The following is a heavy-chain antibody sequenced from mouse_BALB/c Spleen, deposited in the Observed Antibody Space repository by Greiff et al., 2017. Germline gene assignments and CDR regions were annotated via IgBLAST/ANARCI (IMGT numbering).Heavy chain of an antibody. CDR1: GYTFTSYW. CDR3: ARVGIGGEDAIDY. V-gene: IGHV1-87*01. CDR2: IYTGDGDT. Sequence: VQLQQSGAELVRPGASVKLSCKASGYTFTSYWMQWVKQRPGQGLEWIGAIYTGDGDTRYTQKFKGKATLTADKSSSTAYMQISSLASEDSAVYYCARVGIGGEDAIDYWGQGTTVTVSA. D-gene: IGHD1-3*01. J-gene: IGHJ4*01.